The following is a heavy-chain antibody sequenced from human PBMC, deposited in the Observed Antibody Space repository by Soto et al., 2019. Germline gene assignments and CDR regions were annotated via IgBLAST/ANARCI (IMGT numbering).Heavy chain of an antibody. CDR1: GGSISSSSYY. Sequence: PSETLSLTWTVSGGSISSSSYYWGWIRQPPGKGLEWIGSIYYSGSTYYNPSLKSRVTISVDTSKNQFSLKLSSVTAADTAVYYCASSYSGYDSAYYYMDVWGKGTTVTVSS. D-gene: IGHD5-12*01. J-gene: IGHJ6*03. CDR3: ASSYSGYDSAYYYMDV. CDR2: IYYSGST. V-gene: IGHV4-39*01.